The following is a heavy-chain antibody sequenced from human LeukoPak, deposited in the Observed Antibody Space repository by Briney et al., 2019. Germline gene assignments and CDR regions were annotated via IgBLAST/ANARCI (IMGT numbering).Heavy chain of an antibody. CDR2: IYHSGST. CDR1: GGSISSGGYS. J-gene: IGHJ4*02. V-gene: IGHV4-30-2*01. Sequence: TLSLTCAVSGGSISSGGYSWSWIRQPPGKGLEWIGYIYHSGSTYYNPSLKSRVTISVDRSKNQFSLKLSSVTAADTAVYYCARTQTYYDILTGYLGDYYFDYWGQGTLVTVSS. CDR3: ARTQTYYDILTGYLGDYYFDY. D-gene: IGHD3-9*01.